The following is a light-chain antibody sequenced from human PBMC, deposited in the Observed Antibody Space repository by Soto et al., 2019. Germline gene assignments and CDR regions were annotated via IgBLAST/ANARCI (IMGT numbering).Light chain of an antibody. CDR1: SSDVGGYNY. J-gene: IGLJ1*01. CDR2: EVS. V-gene: IGLV2-14*01. Sequence: QSALTQPASVSGSPGQSITISCTGTSSDVGGYNYVSWYQQHPGKAPKLMIYEVSNRPSGVSNRFSGSKSGNTASLTSSGLQAEDEADYCSSYTSSSTLYVFGTGTKLTVL. CDR3: SSYTSSSTLYV.